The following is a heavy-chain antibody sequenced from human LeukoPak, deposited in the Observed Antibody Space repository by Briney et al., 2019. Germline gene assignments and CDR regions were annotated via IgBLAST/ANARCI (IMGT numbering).Heavy chain of an antibody. CDR2: IYTSGST. D-gene: IGHD1-26*01. CDR1: GGSFSGYC. CDR3: ARDRGLPWELLL. Sequence: SETLSLTCAVYGGSFSGYCWSWIRQPAGKGLEWIGRIYTSGSTNYNPSLKSRVTISVDTSKNQFSLKLSSVTAADTAVYYCARDRGLPWELLLWGQGTLVTVSS. J-gene: IGHJ4*02. V-gene: IGHV4-4*07.